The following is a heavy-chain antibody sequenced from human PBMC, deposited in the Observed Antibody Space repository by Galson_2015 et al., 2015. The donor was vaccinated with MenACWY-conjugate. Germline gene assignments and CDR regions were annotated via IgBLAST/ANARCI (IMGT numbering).Heavy chain of an antibody. Sequence: SLRLSCAASGFTFTGYEFNWVRQAPGKGLEWLSYISKSGSPIYYADSVKGRFTISRDNMKKSLFLEMNSLRAGDTGVYYCARVGTWIHQYFYYMDGWRKVTTVTVSS. J-gene: IGHJ6*03. CDR2: ISKSGSPI. CDR1: GFTFTGYE. CDR3: ARVGTWIHQYFYYMDG. V-gene: IGHV3-48*03. D-gene: IGHD5-18*01.